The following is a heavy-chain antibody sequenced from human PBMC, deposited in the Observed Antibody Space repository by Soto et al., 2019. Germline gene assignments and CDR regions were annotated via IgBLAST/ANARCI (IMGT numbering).Heavy chain of an antibody. D-gene: IGHD4-17*01. CDR2: IYYSETT. CDR1: GGSVSDKTYY. V-gene: IGHV4-61*01. J-gene: IGHJ4*02. CDR3: ARTTAVPNTPRSRYYFDY. Sequence: SETLSLTCSVSGGSVSDKTYYWSWIRQSPGKGLEWIGYIYYSETTNYNPSLKSRVTISVDTSKNQFSLRLDSVTAADTALYYCARTTAVPNTPRSRYYFDYWGQGTLVTVSS.